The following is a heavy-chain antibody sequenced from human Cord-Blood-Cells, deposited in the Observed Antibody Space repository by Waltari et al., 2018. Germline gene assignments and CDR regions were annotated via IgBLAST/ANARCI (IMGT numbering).Heavy chain of an antibody. CDR3: VNHDVGSGYEDAFDS. D-gene: IGHD3-3*01. Sequence: QVQLVPSGAEVKKPGASVKVSCKVSGYTLTELSMHWVRQAPGKGLEWMGGVGAEDGDTIYAQKYQGRVTMSEDTSTDTAYMELSRQRSEDTAVYYCVNHDVGSGYEDAFDSWGQGTMVTVSS. CDR1: GYTLTELS. J-gene: IGHJ3*02. V-gene: IGHV1-24*01. CDR2: VGAEDGDT.